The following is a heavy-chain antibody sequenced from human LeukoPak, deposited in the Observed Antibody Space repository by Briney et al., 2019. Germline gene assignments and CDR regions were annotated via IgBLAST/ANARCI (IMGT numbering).Heavy chain of an antibody. V-gene: IGHV4-59*01. CDR3: ARGGTIKNGMDV. Sequence: SETLSLTCTVSGGSISTYYWSWIRQPPGKGLEWIGYIYYSGSTNYNPSLKSRVTISVDTSKNQFSLKLSSVTAADTAVYYCARGGTIKNGMDVWGQGTTVTIS. CDR2: IYYSGST. CDR1: GGSISTYY. J-gene: IGHJ6*02. D-gene: IGHD1-14*01.